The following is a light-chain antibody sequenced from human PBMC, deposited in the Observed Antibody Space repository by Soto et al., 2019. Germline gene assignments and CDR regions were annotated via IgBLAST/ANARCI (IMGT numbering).Light chain of an antibody. CDR2: DAS. CDR1: QSVSSY. V-gene: IGKV3-11*01. J-gene: IGKJ2*01. CDR3: QQRSNWPAYT. Sequence: EIVLTQSPATLYLSPGERATLSCRASQSVSSYLAWYQQKPGQAPRLLIYDASNRATGIPARVSGSGSGTDFTLTISSLEPEDFAVNYCQQRSNWPAYTFGQGTKLEIK.